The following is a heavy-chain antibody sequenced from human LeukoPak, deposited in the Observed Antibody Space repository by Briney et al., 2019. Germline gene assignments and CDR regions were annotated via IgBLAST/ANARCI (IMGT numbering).Heavy chain of an antibody. V-gene: IGHV3-74*01. J-gene: IGHJ4*02. D-gene: IGHD2-15*01. CDR2: INSDGSST. CDR1: GFTFSSYW. Sequence: GRSLRLSCAASGFTFSSYWMHWVRQAPGKGLVWVSRINSDGSSTSYADSVKGRFTISRDNAKNTLYLQMNGLRAEDTAVYYCARAFVAATPVRWGQGTLVTVSS. CDR3: ARAFVAATPVR.